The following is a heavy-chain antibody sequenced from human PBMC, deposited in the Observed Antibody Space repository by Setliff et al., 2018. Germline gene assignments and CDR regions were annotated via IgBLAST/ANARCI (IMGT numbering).Heavy chain of an antibody. CDR3: RFWSGYHKNDY. Sequence: KPSETLSLTCTVYGVSFSDYYWGWVRQSPGKGLDWIGEINHSGTTNYDPSLEGRISISVDTSKRQFSLKLSSVTAADMAVYYCRFWSGYHKNDYWAQGTLVTVPQ. D-gene: IGHD3-3*01. CDR2: INHSGTT. J-gene: IGHJ4*02. V-gene: IGHV4-34*01. CDR1: GVSFSDYY.